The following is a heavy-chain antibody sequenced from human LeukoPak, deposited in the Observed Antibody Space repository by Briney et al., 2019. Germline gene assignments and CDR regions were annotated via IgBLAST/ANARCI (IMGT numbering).Heavy chain of an antibody. CDR1: GFTFSSYS. Sequence: GGSLRLSCAASGFTFSSYSMNWVRQAPGKGLEWVSYISSSSSTIYYADSAKGRFTISRDNAKNSLYLQMNSLRAEDTAVYYCARDRISLRFLEWLFYYYGMDVWGQGTTVTVSS. D-gene: IGHD3-3*01. J-gene: IGHJ6*02. CDR3: ARDRISLRFLEWLFYYYGMDV. V-gene: IGHV3-48*01. CDR2: ISSSSSTI.